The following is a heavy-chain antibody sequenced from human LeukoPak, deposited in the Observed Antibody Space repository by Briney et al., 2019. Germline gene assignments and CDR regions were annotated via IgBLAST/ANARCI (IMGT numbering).Heavy chain of an antibody. Sequence: SQTLSLTCAISGDSVSSNSAAWNWIRQSPSRGLEWLGRTYYRSKWYNDYAVSVKSRITINPDTSKNQFSLQLNSVTPEDTAVYYCAREARSSGWYIARDYYYGMDVWGQGTTVTVSS. V-gene: IGHV6-1*01. D-gene: IGHD6-19*01. CDR1: GDSVSSNSAA. J-gene: IGHJ6*02. CDR2: TYYRSKWYN. CDR3: AREARSSGWYIARDYYYGMDV.